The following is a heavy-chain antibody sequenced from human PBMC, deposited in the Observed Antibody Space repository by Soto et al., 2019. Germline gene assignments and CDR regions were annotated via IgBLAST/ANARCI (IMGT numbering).Heavy chain of an antibody. Sequence: QVQLQESGPGLVKPSQTLSLTCTVSGGSISSGGSYWSWIRQSPGKGLEWIGYIYYSGTTYYNPSLKSRVSISLDTSKNQFSLKLSSVTAADTAMYYCASGHCFTSSCSSLDLWGRGTLVTVSS. CDR1: GGSISSGGSY. CDR3: ASGHCFTSSCSSLDL. CDR2: IYYSGTT. D-gene: IGHD2-2*01. V-gene: IGHV4-31*03. J-gene: IGHJ2*01.